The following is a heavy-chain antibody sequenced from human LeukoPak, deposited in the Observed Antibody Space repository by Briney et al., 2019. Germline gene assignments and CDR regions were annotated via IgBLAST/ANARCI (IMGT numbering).Heavy chain of an antibody. CDR1: GYTFTSYY. Sequence: ASVTVSCKASGYTFTSYYMHWVRQAPGQGLEWMGIINPSGGSTSYAQKFQGRVTMTRDMSTSTVYMELSSLRSEDTAVYYCARGGVVVAAINYMDVWGKGTTVTVSS. D-gene: IGHD2-15*01. J-gene: IGHJ6*03. CDR2: INPSGGST. V-gene: IGHV1-46*01. CDR3: ARGGVVVAAINYMDV.